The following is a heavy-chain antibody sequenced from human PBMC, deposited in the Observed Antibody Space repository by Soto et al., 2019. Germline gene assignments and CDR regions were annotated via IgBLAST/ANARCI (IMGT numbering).Heavy chain of an antibody. CDR2: TYYRFKWYN. Sequence: SQTLSLTCAISGDSVSSNSAAWNWIRQSPSRGLEWLGRTYYRFKWYNDYAVSVKSRITINPGTSKNQFSLQLYSVTPEDTAVYYCAREYDFWRGYSYYYYGMDVWGQGTTVTVSS. D-gene: IGHD3-3*01. J-gene: IGHJ6*02. CDR1: GDSVSSNSAA. CDR3: AREYDFWRGYSYYYYGMDV. V-gene: IGHV6-1*01.